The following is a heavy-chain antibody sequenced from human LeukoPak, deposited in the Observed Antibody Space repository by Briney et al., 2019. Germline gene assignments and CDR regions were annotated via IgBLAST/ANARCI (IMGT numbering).Heavy chain of an antibody. CDR1: GFTFSSYG. D-gene: IGHD5-18*01. Sequence: PGGSLRLSCAASGFTFSSYGMHWVRQAPGKGLEGVAVIWYDGSNKYYADSVKGRFTISRDNSKNTLYLQMNSLRAEDTAVYYCAREHSYGYVYDYWGQGTLVTVSS. J-gene: IGHJ4*02. V-gene: IGHV3-33*01. CDR3: AREHSYGYVYDY. CDR2: IWYDGSNK.